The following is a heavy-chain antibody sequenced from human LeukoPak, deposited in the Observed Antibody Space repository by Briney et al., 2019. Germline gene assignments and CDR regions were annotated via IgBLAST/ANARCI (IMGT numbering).Heavy chain of an antibody. D-gene: IGHD3-10*01. J-gene: IGHJ4*02. Sequence: GGSLRISCAASGFTFSNYAMSWVRQAPGKGLVWVSHISSDGTTTTYADSVKGRFTISRDNARNTLFLQMKSLRAEDTAVYFCVRDRGGLPVVYWGQGSLVTVSS. V-gene: IGHV3-74*01. CDR1: GFTFSNYA. CDR2: ISSDGTTT. CDR3: VRDRGGLPVVY.